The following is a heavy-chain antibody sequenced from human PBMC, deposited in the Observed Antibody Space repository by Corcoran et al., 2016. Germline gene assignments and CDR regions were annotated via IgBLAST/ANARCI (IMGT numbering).Heavy chain of an antibody. CDR3: ARGGTRLFRHPYNWFDP. CDR2: MNPNSGNT. CDR1: GYTFTSYD. V-gene: IGHV1-8*01. Sequence: QVQLVQSGAEVKKPGASVKVSCKASGYTFTSYDINWVRQATGQGLEWMGWMNPNSGNTGYAQKFQGRVTMTRNTSISTAYMELSSLRSEDTAVYYWARGGTRLFRHPYNWFDPWGQGTLVTVSS. J-gene: IGHJ5*02. D-gene: IGHD3-22*01.